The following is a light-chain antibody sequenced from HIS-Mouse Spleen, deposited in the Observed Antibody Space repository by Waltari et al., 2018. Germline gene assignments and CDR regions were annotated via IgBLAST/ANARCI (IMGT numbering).Light chain of an antibody. J-gene: IGLJ2*01. CDR1: SSDVGGYNH. CDR3: SSYTSSSTVV. V-gene: IGLV2-14*03. Sequence: QSALTQPASVSGSPGQSITISCTGTSSDVGGYNHLSWYQQHPGKAPKLMIYDVSNRHSGVSNRFSGSKSGNTASLTISGLQAEDEADYYCSSYTSSSTVVFGGGTKLTVL. CDR2: DVS.